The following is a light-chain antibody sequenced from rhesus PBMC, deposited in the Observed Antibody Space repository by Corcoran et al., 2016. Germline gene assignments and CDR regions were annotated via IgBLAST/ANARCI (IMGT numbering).Light chain of an antibody. CDR1: QGISSW. J-gene: IGKJ4*01. CDR2: KAS. V-gene: IGKV1-21*01. Sequence: DIQMTQSPSSLSASVGDRVTITCRASQGISSWLAWYQQKPGKAPKLLIYKASSLQSGVPSRFRGGGSGTVFTLTISSLQPEDFATYYCQQFNRAPLAVGGGTKVEIK. CDR3: QQFNRAPLA.